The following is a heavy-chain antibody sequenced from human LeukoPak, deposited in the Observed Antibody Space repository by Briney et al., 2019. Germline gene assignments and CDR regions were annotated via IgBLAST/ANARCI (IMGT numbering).Heavy chain of an antibody. J-gene: IGHJ4*02. D-gene: IGHD6-6*01. CDR3: ARAPGGSSGY. Sequence: SETLSLTCTVSGGSISSYYWSWIRQPPGKGLEWIGYIYYSGSTNYNPSLKSRVTISVDTSKNQFSLKLSSVTAADTAVYYCARAPGGSSGYWGQGTLVTVSS. CDR1: GGSISSYY. V-gene: IGHV4-59*12. CDR2: IYYSGST.